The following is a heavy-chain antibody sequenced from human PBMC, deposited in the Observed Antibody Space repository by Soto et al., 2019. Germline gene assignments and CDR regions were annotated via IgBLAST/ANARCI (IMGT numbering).Heavy chain of an antibody. CDR2: IWYDGSNK. D-gene: IGHD2-15*01. V-gene: IGHV3-33*08. CDR3: ARGDCTGASCYSWPFNYGVDV. J-gene: IGHJ6*02. Sequence: QVQLVESGGGVVQPGGSLRLSCTTSGFTFNTYGMYWVRQAPGKGLEWVAIIWYDGSNKYYGDSVKGRFTISRDNSKNTLYLQMNSLTAEDTALYYCARGDCTGASCYSWPFNYGVDVWGQGTTVTVSS. CDR1: GFTFNTYG.